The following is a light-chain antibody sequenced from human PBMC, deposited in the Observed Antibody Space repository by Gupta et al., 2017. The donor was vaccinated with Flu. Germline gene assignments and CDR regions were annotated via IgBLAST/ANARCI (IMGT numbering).Light chain of an antibody. V-gene: IGLV2-14*01. CDR3: SSYTSSSTYV. J-gene: IGLJ1*01. Sequence: TSSDVGGYNYVSWYQQHPGKAPKLMIYEVSNRPSGVSNRFSGSKSGNTASLTISGLQAEDEADYYCSSYTSSSTYVVGTGTKVTVL. CDR1: SSDVGGYNY. CDR2: EVS.